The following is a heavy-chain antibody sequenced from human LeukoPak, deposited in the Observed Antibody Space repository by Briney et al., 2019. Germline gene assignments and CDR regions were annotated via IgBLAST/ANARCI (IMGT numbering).Heavy chain of an antibody. CDR3: ARGAEIPADFDY. J-gene: IGHJ4*02. V-gene: IGHV4-59*08. CDR1: GGSISSYY. Sequence: SETLSLTCTVSGGSISSYYWSWIRQPPGKGLEWIGYIYYSGSTNYNPSLKSQVTISVDTSKNQFSLKLSSVTAADTAVYYCARGAEIPADFDYWGQGTLVTVSS. D-gene: IGHD1-14*01. CDR2: IYYSGST.